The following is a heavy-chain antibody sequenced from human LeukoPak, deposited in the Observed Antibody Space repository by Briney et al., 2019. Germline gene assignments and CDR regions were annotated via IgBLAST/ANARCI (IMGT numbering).Heavy chain of an antibody. V-gene: IGHV3-23*01. CDR3: AKRGVVIRVILVGFHKEAYYFDS. CDR2: ISGSGGGT. Sequence: GGSLRLSCAVSGITLSNYGMSWVRQAPGKGLEWFAGISGSGGGTKYAASVKGRFTISRDNPKNTLYLQMTSLRAEHTAMYFCAKRGVVIRVILVGFHKEAYYFDSWGQGALVTVSS. J-gene: IGHJ4*02. D-gene: IGHD3-22*01. CDR1: GITLSNYG.